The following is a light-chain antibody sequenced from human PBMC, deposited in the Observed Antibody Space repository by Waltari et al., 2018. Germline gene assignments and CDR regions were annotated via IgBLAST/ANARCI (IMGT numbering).Light chain of an antibody. CDR3: CSFTSRSTWV. V-gene: IGLV2-14*01. CDR2: DVS. CDR1: SRDVGGYNY. Sequence: QSALTQPASVSGSPGQSITISCTGTSRDVGGYNYVSWYQQHPVKVPKLFIFDVSNRPSGVSNRFSGSKSGNTASLTISGLQAEDESDYYCCSFTSRSTWVFGGGTKLTVL. J-gene: IGLJ3*02.